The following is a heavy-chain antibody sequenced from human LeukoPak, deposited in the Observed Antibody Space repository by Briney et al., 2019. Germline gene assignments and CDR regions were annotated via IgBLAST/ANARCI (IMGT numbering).Heavy chain of an antibody. J-gene: IGHJ4*02. CDR1: GFTFDDYG. Sequence: GGSLRLSCAASGFTFDDYGMSWVRQAPGKGLEWVSGITWNGGSTGYADSVKGRFTISRDNAKNSLYLQMNSLRAEDTALYYCARDPGDIVVAGTFDYWGQGTLVTVSS. V-gene: IGHV3-20*04. D-gene: IGHD6-19*01. CDR2: ITWNGGST. CDR3: ARDPGDIVVAGTFDY.